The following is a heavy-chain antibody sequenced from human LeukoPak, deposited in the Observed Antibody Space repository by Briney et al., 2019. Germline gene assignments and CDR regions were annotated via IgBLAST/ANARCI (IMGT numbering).Heavy chain of an antibody. CDR1: GFTFDDYA. D-gene: IGHD6-19*01. CDR3: AKDKGAVAGAFDY. J-gene: IGHJ4*02. Sequence: GRSLRLSCAASGFTFDDYAMHWVRQAPGKGLEWVSGISWNSGSIGYADSVKGRFTISRDNAKNSLYLQTNSLRAEDMALYYCAKDKGAVAGAFDYWGQGTLVTVSS. CDR2: ISWNSGSI. V-gene: IGHV3-9*03.